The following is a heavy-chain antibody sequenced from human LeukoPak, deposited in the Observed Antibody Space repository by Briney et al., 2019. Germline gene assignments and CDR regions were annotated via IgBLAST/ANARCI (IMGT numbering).Heavy chain of an antibody. J-gene: IGHJ4*02. CDR3: AVHYYDSSGYFGPSPDY. CDR1: GFTFSSYA. Sequence: GGSLRLSCAASGFTFSSYAMSWVRQAPGKGLEWVSAISGSGGSTYYADSVKGRFTISRDNSKNTLYLQMNSLRAEDTAVYYCAVHYYDSSGYFGPSPDYWGQGTLVTVSS. CDR2: ISGSGGST. V-gene: IGHV3-23*01. D-gene: IGHD3-22*01.